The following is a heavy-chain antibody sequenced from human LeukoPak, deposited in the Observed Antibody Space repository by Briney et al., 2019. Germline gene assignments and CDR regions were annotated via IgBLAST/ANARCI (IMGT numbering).Heavy chain of an antibody. CDR1: GASISNYY. V-gene: IGHV4-59*08. J-gene: IGHJ4*02. CDR2: VSYSGRT. Sequence: PSETLSLTCTVSGASISNYYWSWIRQPPGKGLECIGYVSYSGRTNHNPSLKSRVTISADTSKNQFSLNLTSVTAAVTAVYYCARHERGAENLDYWGQGTLVTVSS. D-gene: IGHD1-1*01. CDR3: ARHERGAENLDY.